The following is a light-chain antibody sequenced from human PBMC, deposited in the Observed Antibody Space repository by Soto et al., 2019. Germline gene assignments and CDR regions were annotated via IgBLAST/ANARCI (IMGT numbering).Light chain of an antibody. J-gene: IGKJ1*01. CDR2: DAS. Sequence: EIVLTQSPATLSLSPGERAIVSCRASQSIDTYLAWYQQKPGQSPRLLMYDASTRATGIPARFSATGSGTEFTLTISSLQSEDFGIYYCQQYTDWPRTFGPATKVDNK. CDR3: QQYTDWPRT. V-gene: IGKV3-15*01. CDR1: QSIDTY.